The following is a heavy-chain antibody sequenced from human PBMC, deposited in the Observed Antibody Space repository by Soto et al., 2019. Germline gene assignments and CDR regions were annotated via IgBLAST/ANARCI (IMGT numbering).Heavy chain of an antibody. V-gene: IGHV3-21*01. CDR3: ARDIAVAGTRYFDY. J-gene: IGHJ4*02. Sequence: EVQLVESGGGLVKPGGSPRLSCAASGFTFSSYSMNWVRQAPGKGLEWVSSISSSSSYIYYADSVKGRFTISRDNAKNSLYLQMNSLRAEDTAVYYCARDIAVAGTRYFDYWGQGTLVTVSS. D-gene: IGHD6-19*01. CDR1: GFTFSSYS. CDR2: ISSSSSYI.